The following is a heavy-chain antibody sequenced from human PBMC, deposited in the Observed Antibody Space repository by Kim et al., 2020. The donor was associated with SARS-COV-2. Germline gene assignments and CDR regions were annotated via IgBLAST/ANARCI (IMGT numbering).Heavy chain of an antibody. CDR3: AKDPGGYYYYGMDV. Sequence: GGSLRLSCAASGFTFSSYSMNWVRQAPGKGLEWVSYISSSSSTVYYADSVKGRFTISRDNAKNSLYLQMNSLRAEDTAVYYCAKDPGGYYYYGMDVWGQGTTVTVSS. CDR2: ISSSSSTV. D-gene: IGHD2-15*01. J-gene: IGHJ6*02. CDR1: GFTFSSYS. V-gene: IGHV3-48*04.